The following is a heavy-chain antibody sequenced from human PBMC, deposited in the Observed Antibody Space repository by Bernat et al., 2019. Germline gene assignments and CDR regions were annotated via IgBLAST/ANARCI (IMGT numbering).Heavy chain of an antibody. CDR1: GFTFNNAW. J-gene: IGHJ4*02. D-gene: IGHD1-26*01. Sequence: EVQLVESGGGLVKPGGSLRLSCAASGFTFNNAWMNWVRQASGKGLEWVGRIKSKTDGVTTDYAAPVKGRFTSSRDDSKKTLYLQMNSLKTEDSAVYFCTTGGWDLRLWGQGTLVTVSS. CDR2: IKSKTDGVTT. V-gene: IGHV3-15*07. CDR3: TTGGWDLRL.